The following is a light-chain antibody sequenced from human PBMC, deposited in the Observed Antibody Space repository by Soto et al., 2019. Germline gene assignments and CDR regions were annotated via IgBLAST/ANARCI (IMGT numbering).Light chain of an antibody. CDR1: LGINSA. Sequence: AIQWTQSPSSLSASVGDRVTITCRASLGINSALAWYQQKPGKAPKLLIYDASTLESGVPSGFSGSGSGTDFTLTISSLQPEDFATYYCQQFYSYPFTFGPGTKVDIK. V-gene: IGKV1-13*02. CDR3: QQFYSYPFT. J-gene: IGKJ3*01. CDR2: DAS.